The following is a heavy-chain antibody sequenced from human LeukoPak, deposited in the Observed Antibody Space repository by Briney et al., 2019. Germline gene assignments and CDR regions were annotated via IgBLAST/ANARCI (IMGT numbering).Heavy chain of an antibody. CDR3: AMDGYTYDY. D-gene: IGHD5-24*01. V-gene: IGHV4-39*07. CDR2: IYSGENT. CDR1: GGSISSSSYF. Sequence: SETLSLTCTVSGGSISSSSYFWDWIRQPPGKGLEWIGSIYSGENTYYNPSLKSRVTISVDTSQNQFSLKLTSVTAADTAVYYCAMDGYTYDYWGQGTLVTVSS. J-gene: IGHJ4*02.